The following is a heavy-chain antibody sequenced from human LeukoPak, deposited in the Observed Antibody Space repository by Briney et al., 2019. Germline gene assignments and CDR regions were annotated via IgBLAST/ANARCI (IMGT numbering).Heavy chain of an antibody. D-gene: IGHD4-17*01. V-gene: IGHV1-69*01. CDR2: IIPIFGTA. Sequence: SVKVSCKASGGTFSSYAISWVRQAPGQGLEWMGGIIPIFGTANYAQRFQGRVTITADESTSTAYMELSSLRSEDTAVYYCARARSDYGDYVWVDYWGQGTLVTVSS. CDR3: ARARSDYGDYVWVDY. J-gene: IGHJ4*02. CDR1: GGTFSSYA.